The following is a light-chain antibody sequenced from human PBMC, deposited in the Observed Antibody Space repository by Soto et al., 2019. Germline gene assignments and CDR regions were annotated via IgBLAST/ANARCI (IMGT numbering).Light chain of an antibody. CDR3: QQYGSSSPYT. V-gene: IGKV3-20*01. CDR1: QSVSNNY. Sequence: EVVLTQSPGTLSLSPGERATLSCRASQSVSNNYLAWYQQKRGQSPKLLIFGSTDRATGLPDRFSGSGSGTDFTLTNSSLETEDCAVYYCQQYGSSSPYTFGQGTKLEIK. J-gene: IGKJ2*01. CDR2: GST.